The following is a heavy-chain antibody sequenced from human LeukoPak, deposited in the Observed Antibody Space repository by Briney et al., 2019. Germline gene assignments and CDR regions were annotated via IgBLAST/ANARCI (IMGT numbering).Heavy chain of an antibody. Sequence: SETLSLTCTVSGGSISSYYWSWIRQPPGKGLEWIGYIYYSGSTNYNPSLKSRVTISVDTSKNQFSLRLSSVTAADTAVYFCARGILRDYYDSSGFYHRGGVGYWGQGTLVTVSS. CDR1: GGSISSYY. D-gene: IGHD3-22*01. CDR3: ARGILRDYYDSSGFYHRGGVGY. J-gene: IGHJ4*02. CDR2: IYYSGST. V-gene: IGHV4-59*08.